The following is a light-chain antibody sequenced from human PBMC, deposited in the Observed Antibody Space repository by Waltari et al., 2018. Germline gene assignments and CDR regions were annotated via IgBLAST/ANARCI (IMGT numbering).Light chain of an antibody. J-gene: IGKJ2*03. CDR3: YQHTSGYS. V-gene: IGKV3-11*01. Sequence: VILTQSPATLSLSPGERATLSCRASQSVSTYLAWYQQKPGQAPRLLMYGASSRATGIPDRFSGSGSGTDFTLTISSLEPEDVGVYHCYQHTSGYSFGQGTKVEIK. CDR2: GAS. CDR1: QSVSTY.